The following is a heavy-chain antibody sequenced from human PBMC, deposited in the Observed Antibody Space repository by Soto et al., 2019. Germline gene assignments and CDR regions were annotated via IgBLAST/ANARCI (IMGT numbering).Heavy chain of an antibody. Sequence: GESLKISCAASGFTFSSYAMSWVRQAPGKGLEWVSAISGSGGSTYYADSVKGRFTISRDNSKNTLYLQMNSLRAEDTAVYYCAKDRVTIFGVVITRLDYWGQGTLVTVSS. J-gene: IGHJ4*02. CDR1: GFTFSSYA. V-gene: IGHV3-23*01. CDR2: ISGSGGST. CDR3: AKDRVTIFGVVITRLDY. D-gene: IGHD3-3*01.